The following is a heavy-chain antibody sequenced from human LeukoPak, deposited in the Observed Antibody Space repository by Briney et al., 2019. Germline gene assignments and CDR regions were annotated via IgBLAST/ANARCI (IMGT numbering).Heavy chain of an antibody. V-gene: IGHV1-69*04. D-gene: IGHD4-11*01. CDR1: GGTFSSYA. CDR2: IIPIFGIA. Sequence: SVKVSCKASGGTFSSYAISWVRQAPGQGLEWMGRIIPIFGIANYAQKFQGRVTITADKSTSTAYTELSSLRSEDTAVYYCAIYSKVKEYYYYGMDVWGQGTTVTVSS. J-gene: IGHJ6*02. CDR3: AIYSKVKEYYYYGMDV.